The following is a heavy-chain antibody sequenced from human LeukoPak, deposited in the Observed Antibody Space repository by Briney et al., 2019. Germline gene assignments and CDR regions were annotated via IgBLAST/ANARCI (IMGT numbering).Heavy chain of an antibody. Sequence: GASVKVSCKASGGTFSSYAISWVRQAPGQGLEWMGGIIPIFGTANYAQKFQGRVTITADESTSTAHMELSSLRSEDTAVYYCASGVRFLEWLNAFDIWGQGTMVTVSS. V-gene: IGHV1-69*13. CDR1: GGTFSSYA. J-gene: IGHJ3*02. CDR3: ASGVRFLEWLNAFDI. CDR2: IIPIFGTA. D-gene: IGHD3-3*01.